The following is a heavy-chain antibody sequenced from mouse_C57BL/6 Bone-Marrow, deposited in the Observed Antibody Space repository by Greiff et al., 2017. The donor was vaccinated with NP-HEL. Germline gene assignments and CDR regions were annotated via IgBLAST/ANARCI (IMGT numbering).Heavy chain of an antibody. Sequence: QVQLQQPGAELVRPGSSVKLSCKASGYTFTSYWMDWVKQRPGQGLEWIGNIYPSDSETHYNQKFKDKATLTVDNSSSTAYMQLSSLTSEDSAVYYCARGTYDYDGEYYAMDYWGQGTSVTVSS. CDR3: ARGTYDYDGEYYAMDY. CDR1: GYTFTSYW. V-gene: IGHV1-61*01. J-gene: IGHJ4*01. CDR2: IYPSDSET. D-gene: IGHD2-4*01.